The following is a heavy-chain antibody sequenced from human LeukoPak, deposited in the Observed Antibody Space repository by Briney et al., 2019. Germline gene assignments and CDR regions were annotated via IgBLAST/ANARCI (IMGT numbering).Heavy chain of an antibody. CDR1: GFTFSSYA. V-gene: IGHV3-23*01. Sequence: QAGGSLRLSCAASGFTFSSYAMSWVRQAPGKGLEWVSAISGSGGSTYYADSVKGRFTISRDNSKNTLYLQMNSLRADDTAVYYCAKLDPYYYYMDVWGKGTTVTVSS. D-gene: IGHD2-2*03. J-gene: IGHJ6*03. CDR2: ISGSGGST. CDR3: AKLDPYYYYMDV.